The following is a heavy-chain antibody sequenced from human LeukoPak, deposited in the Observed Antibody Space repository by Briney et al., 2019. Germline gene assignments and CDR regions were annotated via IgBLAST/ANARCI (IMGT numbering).Heavy chain of an antibody. J-gene: IGHJ6*03. CDR2: ISGSGGST. CDR3: AKAAAMVTAYYYYYYMDV. Sequence: GGSLRLSCAASGFTFSSYAMSWVRQAPGKGLVWVSAISGSGGSTYYADSVKGRFTISRDHSKNPLYLQMNSLRAEDTAVYYCAKAAAMVTAYYYYYYMDVWGKGTTVTVSS. V-gene: IGHV3-23*01. CDR1: GFTFSSYA. D-gene: IGHD5-18*01.